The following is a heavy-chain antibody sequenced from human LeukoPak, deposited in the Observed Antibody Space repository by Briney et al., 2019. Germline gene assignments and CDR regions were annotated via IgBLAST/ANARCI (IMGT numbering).Heavy chain of an antibody. CDR1: GYTFTGYY. V-gene: IGHV1-46*01. CDR2: INPSGGST. D-gene: IGHD3-10*01. CDR3: ARDWGDYDAFDI. Sequence: ASVKVSCKASGYTFTGYYIHWVRQAPGQGLEWMGIINPSGGSTSYAQKFQGRVTMTRDMSTSTVYMELSSLRSEDTAVYYCARDWGDYDAFDIWGQGTVVTVSS. J-gene: IGHJ3*02.